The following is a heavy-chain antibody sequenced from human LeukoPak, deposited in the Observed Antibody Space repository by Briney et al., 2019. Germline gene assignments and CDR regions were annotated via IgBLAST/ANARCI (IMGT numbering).Heavy chain of an antibody. CDR2: INSDGSST. CDR1: GFTFSSYW. Sequence: PGGSLRLSCAASGFTFSSYWMHWVRQAPGKGLVWVSLINSDGSSTSYADSVKGRFTISRDNAKTTLYLQMNSLRAEDTAVYYCAGERRGWAAGSGPDGFDIWGQGTMVTVS. V-gene: IGHV3-74*01. J-gene: IGHJ3*02. D-gene: IGHD3-10*01. CDR3: AGERRGWAAGSGPDGFDI.